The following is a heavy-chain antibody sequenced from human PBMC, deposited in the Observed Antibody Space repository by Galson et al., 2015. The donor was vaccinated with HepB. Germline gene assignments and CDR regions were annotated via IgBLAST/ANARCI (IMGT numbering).Heavy chain of an antibody. V-gene: IGHV3-23*01. J-gene: IGHJ6*02. CDR2: ISGSGGST. CDR1: GFTFSSYA. Sequence: SLRLSCAASGFTFSSYAMNWVRQAPGKGLEWVSAISGSGGSTYYADSVKGRFTISRDNSKNTLYLQMNSLRAEDTAVYYCAKGDDYGDYIYLDVWGQGTTVTVSS. CDR3: AKGDDYGDYIYLDV. D-gene: IGHD4-17*01.